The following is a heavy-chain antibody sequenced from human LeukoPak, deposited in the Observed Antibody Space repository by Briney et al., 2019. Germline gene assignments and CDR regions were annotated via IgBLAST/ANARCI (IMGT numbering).Heavy chain of an antibody. J-gene: IGHJ6*02. CDR3: AVVLSYGPYGMDV. CDR2: IKQDGSEK. Sequence: GGSLRLSCAASGVTFSSYWMSWVRQAPGKGLEWVANIKQDGSEKYYVDSVKGRFTISRDNAKNSLYLQMNRVRAEDTAVYYCAVVLSYGPYGMDVWGQGTTVTVSS. V-gene: IGHV3-7*01. CDR1: GVTFSSYW. D-gene: IGHD5-18*01.